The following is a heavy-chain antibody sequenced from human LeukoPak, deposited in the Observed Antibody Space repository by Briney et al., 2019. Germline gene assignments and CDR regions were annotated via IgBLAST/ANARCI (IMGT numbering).Heavy chain of an antibody. V-gene: IGHV3-23*01. D-gene: IGHD2-15*01. J-gene: IGHJ4*02. Sequence: GGSLGISCAGSGFAFSSYAMSWVRQVPGKGLDWVSSISGSDGSTYYAGSVKGRFTISRDNSKNTLYLQMNSLRAEDTAIYYCVKDWDMAPGYWGQGTLVTVSS. CDR3: VKDWDMAPGY. CDR2: ISGSDGST. CDR1: GFAFSSYA.